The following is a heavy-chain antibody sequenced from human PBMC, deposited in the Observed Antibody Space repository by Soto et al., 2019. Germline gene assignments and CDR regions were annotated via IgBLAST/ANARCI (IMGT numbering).Heavy chain of an antibody. V-gene: IGHV1-58*01. CDR1: GFTFTSCA. CDR2: IVVGSGNT. CDR3: AEAPLGIVGATQGAFDI. Sequence: VASVKVSCKASGFTFTSCAVQWVRQARGQRLEWIGWIVVGSGNTNYAQKFQERVTITRDMSTSTAYMELSSLRSEDTAVYYCAEAPLGIVGATQGAFDIWG. D-gene: IGHD1-26*01. J-gene: IGHJ3*02.